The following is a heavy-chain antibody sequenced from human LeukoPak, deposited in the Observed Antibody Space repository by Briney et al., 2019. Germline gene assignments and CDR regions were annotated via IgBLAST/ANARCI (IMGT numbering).Heavy chain of an antibody. V-gene: IGHV3-48*03. CDR1: GFTFSSYA. CDR2: ISSSGSTI. J-gene: IGHJ4*02. CDR3: ARLSSSGWYEDY. Sequence: GGSLRLSCAASGFTFSSYAMHWVRQAPGKGLEWVSYISSSGSTIYYADSVKGRFTISRDNAKNSLYVQINSLRAEDTAVYYCARLSSSGWYEDYWGQGTLVTVSS. D-gene: IGHD6-19*01.